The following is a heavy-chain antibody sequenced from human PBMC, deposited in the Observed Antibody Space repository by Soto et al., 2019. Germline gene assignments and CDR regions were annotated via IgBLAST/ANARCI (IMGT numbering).Heavy chain of an antibody. J-gene: IGHJ6*02. CDR2: IDPSDSNT. CDR1: GYSFTNNW. CDR3: GRLTSYDFSRMDV. D-gene: IGHD3-3*01. V-gene: IGHV5-10-1*01. Sequence: GESLKISCKASGYSFTNNWISWVRQMPGKGLEWMGRIDPSDSNTNYSPTFRGHVTISVDQSISTAYLQWGSLEASDSAMYFCGRLTSYDFSRMDVWGQGTTVTVSS.